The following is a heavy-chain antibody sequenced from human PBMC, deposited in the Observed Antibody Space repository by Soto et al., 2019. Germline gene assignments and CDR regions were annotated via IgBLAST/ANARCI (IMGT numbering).Heavy chain of an antibody. J-gene: IGHJ6*03. CDR3: ARYRTSSWKHPHYYMDV. CDR2: IYSGGST. V-gene: IGHV3-53*04. Sequence: EVQLVESGGGLVQPGGSLRLSCAASGFTVSSNYMSWVRQAPGKGLEWVSVIYSGGSTYYADSVKGRFTISRHNSKNTLYLQMNSLRAEDTAVYYCARYRTSSWKHPHYYMDVWGKGTTVTVSS. CDR1: GFTVSSNY. D-gene: IGHD6-13*01.